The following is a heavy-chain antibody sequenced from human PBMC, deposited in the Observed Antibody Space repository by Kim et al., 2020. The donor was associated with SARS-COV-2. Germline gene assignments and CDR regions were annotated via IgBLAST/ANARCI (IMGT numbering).Heavy chain of an antibody. J-gene: IGHJ3*02. CDR3: ATLWNYYDSSGYYYVTFDI. D-gene: IGHD3-22*01. CDR1: GYSFTSYW. V-gene: IGHV5-51*01. CDR2: IYPGDSDT. Sequence: GESLKISCKGSGYSFTSYWIGWVRQMPGKGLEWMRIIYPGDSDTRYSPSFQGQVTISADKSISTAYLQWSSLKASDTAMYYCATLWNYYDSSGYYYVTFDIWGQGTMVTVSS.